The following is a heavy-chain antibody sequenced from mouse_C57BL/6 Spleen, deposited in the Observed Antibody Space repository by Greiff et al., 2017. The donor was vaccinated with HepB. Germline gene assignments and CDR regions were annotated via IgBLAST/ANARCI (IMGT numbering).Heavy chain of an antibody. CDR1: ASTFPGFP. D-gene: IGHD1-1*01. CDR2: FYPGRGSI. V-gene: IGHV1-62-2*01. Sequence: VPLHQFGAELVNPGASLKLSCKPSASTFPGFPFHWVRQRSGQGLGWFGWFYPGRGSIKYNEKFKAKATLTADKSSSTVYMELSRLTSENSAVYFCARHEAGYYGSSYFFAYWGQGTLVTVSA. CDR3: ARHEAGYYGSSYFFAY. J-gene: IGHJ3*01.